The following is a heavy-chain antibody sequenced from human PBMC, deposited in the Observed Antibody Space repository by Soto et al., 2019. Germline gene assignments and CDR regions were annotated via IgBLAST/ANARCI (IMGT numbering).Heavy chain of an antibody. Sequence: GGSLRLSCAASGFTVSSNYMSWVRQAPGKGLEWVSVIYSGGSTYYADSVKGRFTISRDNSKNTLYLQMNSLRAEDTAVYYCVRSGDYRSGSYWYFFDYWGQGALVTVSS. CDR1: GFTVSSNY. D-gene: IGHD3-10*01. CDR2: IYSGGST. J-gene: IGHJ4*02. V-gene: IGHV3-66*01. CDR3: VRSGDYRSGSYWYFFDY.